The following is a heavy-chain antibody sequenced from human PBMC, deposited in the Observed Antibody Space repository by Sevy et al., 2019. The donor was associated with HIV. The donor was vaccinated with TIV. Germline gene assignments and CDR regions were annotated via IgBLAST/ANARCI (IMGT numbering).Heavy chain of an antibody. J-gene: IGHJ4*02. D-gene: IGHD3-22*01. CDR1: GFTFNNYA. CDR3: AKGGSTSGYYLNYFAY. Sequence: GGSLRLSCAASGFTFNNYAMTWVRQAPGKGLEWVSAVSGGGDTTYYAYSVKGRFTISRDNSKNTLYLQMNSLRAEDTAVYYCAKGGSTSGYYLNYFAYWGQGTLVTVSS. V-gene: IGHV3-23*01. CDR2: VSGGGDTT.